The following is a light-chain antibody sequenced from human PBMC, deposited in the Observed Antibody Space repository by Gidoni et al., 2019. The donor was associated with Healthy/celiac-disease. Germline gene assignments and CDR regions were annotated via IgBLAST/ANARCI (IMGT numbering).Light chain of an antibody. J-gene: IGKJ1*01. V-gene: IGKV3-15*01. CDR2: GAS. CDR3: QQYNNWPPWT. Sequence: EIVMTQSPATLSVSPGESATLSCRASHSVSSNLAWYQQKPGQAPSILIYGASTRATGIPARFSGSGSGTEFTLTISSLQSEDFAVYYCQQYNNWPPWTFGQGTKVEIK. CDR1: HSVSSN.